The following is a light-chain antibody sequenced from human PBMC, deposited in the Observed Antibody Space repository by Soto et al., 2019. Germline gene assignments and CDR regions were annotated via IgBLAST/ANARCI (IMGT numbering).Light chain of an antibody. CDR3: QQSNNWPWT. J-gene: IGKJ1*01. V-gene: IGKV3-15*01. CDR1: QSVSSN. Sequence: EIVMTQSPAALSVSPGERATLSCRASQSVSSNLAWYQQKPGQAPRLLIYGASTRATGIPARFSRSGSGTEFTLHISSLESEDFAVYYCQQSNNWPWTFGQGTKVEIK. CDR2: GAS.